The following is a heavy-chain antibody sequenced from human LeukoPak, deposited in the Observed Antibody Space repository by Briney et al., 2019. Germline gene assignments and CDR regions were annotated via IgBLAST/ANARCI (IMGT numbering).Heavy chain of an antibody. CDR1: GFTFSSYA. Sequence: PGGSLRLSCAASGFTFSSYAMHWVRQAPGKGLEGVAVISYDGSNKYYADSVKGRFTISRDNSKNTLYLQMNSLRAEATAVYYCARDAMYHYDSSGYSAYFDYWGQGTLVTVSS. J-gene: IGHJ4*02. D-gene: IGHD3-22*01. V-gene: IGHV3-30-3*01. CDR2: ISYDGSNK. CDR3: ARDAMYHYDSSGYSAYFDY.